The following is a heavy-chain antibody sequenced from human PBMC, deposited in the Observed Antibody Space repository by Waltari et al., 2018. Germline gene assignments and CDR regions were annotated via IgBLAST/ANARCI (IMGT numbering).Heavy chain of an antibody. CDR1: GGSISSGSYY. J-gene: IGHJ4*02. Sequence: QVQLQESGPGLVKPSQTLSLTCTVSGGSISSGSYYWSWIRQPAGKGLEWIGRIYTSGGTNYNPALKSRVTISVDTSKNQFSLKLSSVTAADTAVYYCARDTWGYSYGLSYFDYWGQGTLVTVSS. V-gene: IGHV4-61*02. D-gene: IGHD5-18*01. CDR2: IYTSGGT. CDR3: ARDTWGYSYGLSYFDY.